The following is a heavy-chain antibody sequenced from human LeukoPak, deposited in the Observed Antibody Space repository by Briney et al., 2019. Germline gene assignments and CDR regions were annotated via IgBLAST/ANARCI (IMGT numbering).Heavy chain of an antibody. CDR3: ARGALPRYYYGSGRSHWFDP. V-gene: IGHV4-4*07. Sequence: SETLSLTCTVSGGSISSYYWSWIRQPAGKGLEWIGRIYTSGSTNYNPSLKSRVTISVDTSKNRFSLKLSSVTAADTAVYYCARGALPRYYYGSGRSHWFDPWGQGTLVTVSS. CDR2: IYTSGST. D-gene: IGHD3-10*01. J-gene: IGHJ5*02. CDR1: GGSISSYY.